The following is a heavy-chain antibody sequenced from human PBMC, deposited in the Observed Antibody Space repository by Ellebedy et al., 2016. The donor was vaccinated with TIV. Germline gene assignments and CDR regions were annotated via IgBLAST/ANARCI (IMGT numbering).Heavy chain of an antibody. CDR1: GFVFTDTW. V-gene: IGHV3-7*04. D-gene: IGHD4-23*01. J-gene: IGHJ4*02. CDR2: LREDGGLE. CDR3: ARYYGGNLFDY. Sequence: GGSLRLXXETSGFVFTDTWMTWVRQAPGKGLEWVANLREDGGLENYADSVKGRFTISRDNAKNSLYLQMNSLRAEDTAVYYCARYYGGNLFDYWGQGTLVTVSS.